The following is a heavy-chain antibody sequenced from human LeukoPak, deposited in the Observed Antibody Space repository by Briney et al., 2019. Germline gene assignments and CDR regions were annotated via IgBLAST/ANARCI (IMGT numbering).Heavy chain of an antibody. D-gene: IGHD5-24*01. CDR3: AMDSAWLPLKFDY. CDR2: LYSGGST. Sequence: GGSLRLSCAASGFVVSTNYMSWVRQAPGKGQEWVSVLYSGGSTYYTDSVKGRFTISRDNSNNTLYLQMNNLRAEDTAVYYCAMDSAWLPLKFDYWGPGTLVAVST. V-gene: IGHV3-66*01. CDR1: GFVVSTNY. J-gene: IGHJ4*02.